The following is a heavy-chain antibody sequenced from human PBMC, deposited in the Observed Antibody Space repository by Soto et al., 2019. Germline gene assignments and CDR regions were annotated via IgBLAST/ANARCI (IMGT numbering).Heavy chain of an antibody. J-gene: IGHJ4*02. CDR3: ARAKYYYDSSGYPGSY. V-gene: IGHV4-39*01. D-gene: IGHD3-22*01. CDR1: GDSISTSSYY. Sequence: SETLSLTCTVSGDSISTSSYYWGWIRHPPGKGLEWIGSIYNSGSTEYNPSLKSRVTIFVDMSKNQFSLKLSSVTAADTAVYYCARAKYYYDSSGYPGSYWGQGTLVTVSS. CDR2: IYNSGST.